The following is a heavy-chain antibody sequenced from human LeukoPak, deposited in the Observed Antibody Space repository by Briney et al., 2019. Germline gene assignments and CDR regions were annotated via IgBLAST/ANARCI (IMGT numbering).Heavy chain of an antibody. Sequence: SVKVSCKASGGTFSSYTISWVRQAPGQGLEWMGGIIPIFGTANYAQKFQGRVTITTDESTSTAYMELSSLRSEDTAVYYCARDGRVSSSSEMHYWGQGTLVTVSS. CDR3: ARDGRVSSSSEMHY. J-gene: IGHJ4*02. D-gene: IGHD6-6*01. V-gene: IGHV1-69*05. CDR2: IIPIFGTA. CDR1: GGTFSSYT.